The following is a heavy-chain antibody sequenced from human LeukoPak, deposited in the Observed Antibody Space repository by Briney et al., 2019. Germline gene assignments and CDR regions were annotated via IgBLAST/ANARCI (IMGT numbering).Heavy chain of an antibody. V-gene: IGHV3-33*01. CDR3: TTHSLYSGSYRTYDY. J-gene: IGHJ4*02. CDR2: IWYDGGNK. D-gene: IGHD1-26*01. CDR1: GFTFSSYG. Sequence: GGSLRLSCAASGFTFSSYGMHWVRQAPGKGLEWVAVIWYDGGNKYYADSVKGRFTISRDNSKNTLYPQMNSLKTEDTAVYYCTTHSLYSGSYRTYDYWGQGTLVTVSS.